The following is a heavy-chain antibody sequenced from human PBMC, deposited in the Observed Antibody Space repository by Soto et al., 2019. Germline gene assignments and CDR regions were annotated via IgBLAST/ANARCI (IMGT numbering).Heavy chain of an antibody. J-gene: IGHJ6*02. CDR2: IYHSGST. CDR3: ARVTGHYYYGMDV. V-gene: IGHV4-4*02. Sequence: QVQLQESGPGLVKPSGTLSLTCAVSGGSISSSNWWSWVRQPPGKGLEWIGEIYHSGSTNYNPSPXXRXAISVEKYKKQFSLKLSSVTAADTAVYYCARVTGHYYYGMDVWGQGTTVTVSS. D-gene: IGHD3-10*01. CDR1: GGSISSSNW.